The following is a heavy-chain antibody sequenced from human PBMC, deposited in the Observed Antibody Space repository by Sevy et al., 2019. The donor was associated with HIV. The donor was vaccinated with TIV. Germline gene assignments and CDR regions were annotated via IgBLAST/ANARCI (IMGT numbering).Heavy chain of an antibody. J-gene: IGHJ4*02. V-gene: IGHV1-18*01. Sequence: DSVKVSCKASGYTFSNYAVSWVRQAPGQGLEWLGWISADNGNKKYAQKFQGRVTMTTDTSTSTAYMELRSLRSDDTAVYYCARESRAAGKDYWGQGTLVTVSS. CDR1: GYTFSNYA. CDR3: ARESRAAGKDY. CDR2: ISADNGNK. D-gene: IGHD6-13*01.